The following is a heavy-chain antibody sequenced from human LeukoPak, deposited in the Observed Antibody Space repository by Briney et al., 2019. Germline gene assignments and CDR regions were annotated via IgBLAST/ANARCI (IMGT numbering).Heavy chain of an antibody. D-gene: IGHD6-13*01. CDR1: GFTFSSYS. J-gene: IGHJ4*02. Sequence: PGGSLRLSCAASGFTFSSYSTNWVRQAPGKGLEWVSSISSSSSYIYYADSVKGRFTISRDNAKNSLYLQMNSLRAEDTAVYYCARGTSSWRGVDYWGQGTLVTVSS. CDR2: ISSSSSYI. CDR3: ARGTSSWRGVDY. V-gene: IGHV3-21*01.